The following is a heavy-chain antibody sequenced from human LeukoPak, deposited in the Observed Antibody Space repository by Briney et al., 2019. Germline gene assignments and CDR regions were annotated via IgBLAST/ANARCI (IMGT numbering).Heavy chain of an antibody. CDR1: GGSISSYY. J-gene: IGHJ4*02. V-gene: IGHV4-59*08. Sequence: SEALSLTCTVSGGSISSYYWSWIRQPPGKGLEWIGYIYYSGSTNYNPSLKSRVTISVDTSKNQFSLKLTSVTAADTAVYYCVRLYLPATQFDYWGQGTLVTVSS. CDR2: IYYSGST. CDR3: VRLYLPATQFDY. D-gene: IGHD5-24*01.